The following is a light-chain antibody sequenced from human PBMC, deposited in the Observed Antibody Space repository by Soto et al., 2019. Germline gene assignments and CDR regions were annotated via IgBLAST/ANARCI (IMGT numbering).Light chain of an antibody. Sequence: DIQMTQSPFSLSASVGDRVTITCRASQSISSYLNWYQQKPGQAPKLLIYAASSLRSGVPSRFSGSGSGTDFTLTISSLQPEDVATYYCQQSDSTPRTFGQGTKVEIK. CDR1: QSISSY. CDR2: AAS. CDR3: QQSDSTPRT. V-gene: IGKV1-39*01. J-gene: IGKJ1*01.